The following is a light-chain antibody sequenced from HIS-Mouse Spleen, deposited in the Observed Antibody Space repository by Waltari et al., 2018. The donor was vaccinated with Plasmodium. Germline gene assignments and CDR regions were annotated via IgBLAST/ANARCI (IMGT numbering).Light chain of an antibody. CDR1: SSHVGTYNL. J-gene: IGLJ3*02. Sequence: QSALTQPASVSGSPGQSITIPFTGTSSHVGTYNLVSWYQQHPGKAPKLMIYEGSKRPSGVSNRFSGSKSGNTASLTISGLQAEDEADYYCCSYAGSSTFVFGGGTKLTVL. V-gene: IGLV2-23*03. CDR2: EGS. CDR3: CSYAGSSTFV.